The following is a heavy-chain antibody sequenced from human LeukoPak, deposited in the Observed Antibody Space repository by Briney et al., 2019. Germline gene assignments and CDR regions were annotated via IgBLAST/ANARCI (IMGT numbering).Heavy chain of an antibody. CDR1: GFTFSSYW. J-gene: IGHJ4*02. Sequence: GGSLRLSCAASGFTFSSYWMSWVRQAPGKGLEWVGRIKSKSDGGKTDYAAPVKGRFTISRDDSKSTLYLQMNSLKTEDTAVYYCTPFYDEYGGWGQGTLVTVSS. CDR3: TPFYDEYGG. D-gene: IGHD3-3*01. V-gene: IGHV3-15*01. CDR2: IKSKSDGGKT.